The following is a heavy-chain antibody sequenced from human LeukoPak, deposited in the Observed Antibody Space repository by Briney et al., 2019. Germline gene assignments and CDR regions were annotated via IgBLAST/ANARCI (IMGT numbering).Heavy chain of an antibody. Sequence: ASVKISCKVSGYTFTDYYMHWVQQAPRKGLEWIGLVDPEDGETIYAEKFQGRVTITADTSTDTAYMELNSLRSDDPAMYYCATNASSTSGLGYMDVWGKGTTVTVSS. CDR2: VDPEDGET. D-gene: IGHD2-2*01. V-gene: IGHV1-69-2*01. CDR3: ATNASSTSGLGYMDV. J-gene: IGHJ6*03. CDR1: GYTFTDYY.